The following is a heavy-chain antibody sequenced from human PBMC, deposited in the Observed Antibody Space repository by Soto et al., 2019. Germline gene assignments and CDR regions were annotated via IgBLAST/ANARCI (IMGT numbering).Heavy chain of an antibody. CDR1: GFSLNTNGVG. V-gene: IGHV2-5*02. D-gene: IGHD4-17*01. J-gene: IGHJ6*03. CDR3: AHRGGRGDYGYYMDV. CDR2: IYWDDDK. Sequence: QITLKESGPTLVKPTQTLTLTCTFSGFSLNTNGVGVGWIRQPPEKALEWLALIYWDDDKRYSPSPKSRLPISKDTSKNQVFLTMTNMDPVDTATYYCAHRGGRGDYGYYMDVWGKGTTVTVSS.